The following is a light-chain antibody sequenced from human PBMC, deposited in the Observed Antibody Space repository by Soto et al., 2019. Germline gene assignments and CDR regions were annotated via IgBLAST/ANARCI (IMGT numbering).Light chain of an antibody. CDR3: QESYRTPRT. CDR2: AAS. V-gene: IGKV1-39*01. J-gene: IGKJ2*01. CDR1: QTINAY. Sequence: DIQMTQSPSSLSASVGDRVTITCRASQTINAYLNWYQQKPGKAPKLLIHAASSLQSGVPSRFSGSGSGTYFTLTISSLQPEDFATYYCQESYRTPRTFGQGTRLEI.